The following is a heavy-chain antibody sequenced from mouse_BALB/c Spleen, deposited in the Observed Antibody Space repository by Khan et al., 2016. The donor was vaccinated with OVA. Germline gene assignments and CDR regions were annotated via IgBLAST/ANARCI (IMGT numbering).Heavy chain of an antibody. CDR3: ARSTYRYAFVY. CDR2: IIYTGYT. J-gene: IGHJ3*01. D-gene: IGHD2-14*01. V-gene: IGHV3-8*02. CDR1: GDSITTGY. Sequence: EVQLQESGPSLVKPSQTLSLTCPVTGDSITTGYWNWIRKFPGNKLEYMGYIIYTGYTYYNPSLKSRISITRHTSNNQYYLQLNSVTDEDTATYYCARSTYRYAFVYWGQGTLVTVSA.